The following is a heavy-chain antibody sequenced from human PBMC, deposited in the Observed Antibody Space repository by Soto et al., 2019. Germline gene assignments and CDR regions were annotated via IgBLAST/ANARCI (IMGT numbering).Heavy chain of an antibody. CDR1: GGSFSGYY. V-gene: IGHV4-34*01. J-gene: IGHJ5*02. D-gene: IGHD6-13*01. CDR2: INHSGST. Sequence: SETLSLTCAVYGGSFSGYYWSWIRQPPGKGLEWIGEINHSGSTNYNPSLKSRVTISVDTSKNQFSLKLSSVTAADTALYYCARGTRGSSWGEYNWFDPWGQGTLVTVSS. CDR3: ARGTRGSSWGEYNWFDP.